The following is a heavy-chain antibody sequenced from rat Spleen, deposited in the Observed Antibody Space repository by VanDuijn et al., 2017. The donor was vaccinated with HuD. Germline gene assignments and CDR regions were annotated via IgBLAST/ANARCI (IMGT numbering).Heavy chain of an antibody. V-gene: IGHV5-29*01. CDR1: GFTFNNYG. D-gene: IGHD2-2*01. CDR3: ARAGYLRDWYFDF. J-gene: IGHJ1*01. Sequence: EVQLVESGGGLVQPGRSLKLSCAASGFTFNNYGMAWVRQAPTKGLEWVATISYGDSSGHSSTYYRDSVKGRFTISRDNAKSTLSLQMDSLRSEDTATYYCARAGYLRDWYFDFWGPGTMVTVSS. CDR2: ISYGDSSGHSST.